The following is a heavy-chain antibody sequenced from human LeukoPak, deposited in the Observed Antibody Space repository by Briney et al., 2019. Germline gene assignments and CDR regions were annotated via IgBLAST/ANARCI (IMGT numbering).Heavy chain of an antibody. CDR3: ARGYIEADDVYAHHAFDI. D-gene: IGHD6-13*01. J-gene: IGHJ3*02. CDR1: GFPFSSYV. Sequence: GRSLRLSCAASGFPFSSYVMHWVRQAPGKGLEWVAAISYDGSNKYYADSVKGRFSISRDNSKNTLYLQMNSLRPEDTAVYYCARGYIEADDVYAHHAFDIWGQGTMVTVSS. V-gene: IGHV3-30-3*01. CDR2: ISYDGSNK.